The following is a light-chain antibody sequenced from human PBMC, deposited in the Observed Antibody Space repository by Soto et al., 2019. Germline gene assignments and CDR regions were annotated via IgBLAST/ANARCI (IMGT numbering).Light chain of an antibody. CDR3: QQYNSYPYT. CDR1: QSVTLW. CDR2: KAS. J-gene: IGKJ2*01. Sequence: QMTQSPSILSASVGDGVTIACRASQSVTLWLTWYQQKPGKAPKLLLYKASTLESGVPSRFSGNGSETDFTLTISSLQPDDIGTYYCQQYNSYPYTFGQGTKLEIK. V-gene: IGKV1-5*03.